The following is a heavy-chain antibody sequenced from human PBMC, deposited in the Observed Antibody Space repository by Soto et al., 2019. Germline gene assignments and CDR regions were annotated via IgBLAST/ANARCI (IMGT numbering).Heavy chain of an antibody. V-gene: IGHV1-24*01. CDR1: GYSLSELS. J-gene: IGHJ4*02. D-gene: IGHD1-1*01. Sequence: QVQLVQSGAEVKKPGASVKVSCKVSGYSLSELSMHWVRQAPGKGLEWMGGFDPEGGEVIYAQNLQGRVTMTEDTSTDTAYMAVSSLRSDDTAVYYCAAVLDWNNVLELWGQGTLVTVSS. CDR2: FDPEGGEV. CDR3: AAVLDWNNVLEL.